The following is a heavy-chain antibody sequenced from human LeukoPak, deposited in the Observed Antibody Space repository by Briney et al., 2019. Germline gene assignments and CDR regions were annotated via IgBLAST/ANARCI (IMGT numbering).Heavy chain of an antibody. CDR1: GFTFSNAW. CDR2: IVSKIECGTT. D-gene: IGHD1-7*01. Sequence: TGGSLRLSCVASGFTFSNAWMSLVRQVPGKGLEWVGQIVSKIECGTTDYAAPVKGRFTISRDDSKSTLYLQINSLKIEDTAVYYCTTDEDWNYARKDVWGQGATVIVSS. V-gene: IGHV3-15*04. J-gene: IGHJ6*02. CDR3: TTDEDWNYARKDV.